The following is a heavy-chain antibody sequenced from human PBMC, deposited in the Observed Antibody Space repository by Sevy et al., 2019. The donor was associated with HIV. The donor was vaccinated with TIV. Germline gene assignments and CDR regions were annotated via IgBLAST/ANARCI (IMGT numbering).Heavy chain of an antibody. CDR2: IGPDGRVT. V-gene: IGHV3-74*01. D-gene: IGHD2-2*01. J-gene: IGHJ4*02. Sequence: GGSLRLSCVVSGFTFSSYWMHWVRQGPGKGLVWVSRIGPDGRVTTYADSVKGRFTVSRDDAKNTVYLQMNSLRPEDTAVYYCARDGGCSSTSCLLYFDYWGQGTLVTVSS. CDR1: GFTFSSYW. CDR3: ARDGGCSSTSCLLYFDY.